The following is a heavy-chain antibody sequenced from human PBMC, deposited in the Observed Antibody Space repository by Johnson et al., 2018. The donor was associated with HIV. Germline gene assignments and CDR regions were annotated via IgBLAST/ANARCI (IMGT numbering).Heavy chain of an antibody. V-gene: IGHV3-66*01. J-gene: IGHJ3*02. CDR1: GFTVSSNY. CDR2: IYSGGST. CDR3: ARDGPRRDAYDI. Sequence: VQLVESGGGLVQPGGSLRLSCAASGFTVSSNYMSWVRQAPGKGLEWVSVIYSGGSTYYADSVKGRFTISRDNAKNSLYLQINGLRAEDMAVYYCARDGPRRDAYDIWGQGTMVTVSS.